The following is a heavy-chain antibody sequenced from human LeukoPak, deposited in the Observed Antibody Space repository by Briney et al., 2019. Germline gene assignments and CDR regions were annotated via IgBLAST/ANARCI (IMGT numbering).Heavy chain of an antibody. CDR2: ISSSSSYL. D-gene: IGHD3-22*01. CDR3: ARRGADSSGYYGYFDY. V-gene: IGHV3-21*01. CDR1: GFTFSSYS. J-gene: IGHJ4*02. Sequence: GGSLRLSCAASGFTFSSYSMNWVRQAPGKGLEWVSSISSSSSYLYYADSVKGRFTISRDNAKNSLYLQMNSLRAGDTAVYYCARRGADSSGYYGYFDYWGQGTLVTVSS.